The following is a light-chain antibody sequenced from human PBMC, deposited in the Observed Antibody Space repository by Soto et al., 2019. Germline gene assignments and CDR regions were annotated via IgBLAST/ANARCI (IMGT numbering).Light chain of an antibody. CDR2: GSF. J-gene: IGKJ5*01. CDR3: HQYNDRPPLT. Sequence: EIVMTQSPVTLSASPGESATLSCRASQRVDNNVAWYQQKPGQAPRLLIFGSFARATGIPARFSGSGSGSEFTLTISGLQSSDFAVDYCHQYNDRPPLTFGQGTRLE. CDR1: QRVDNN. V-gene: IGKV3-15*01.